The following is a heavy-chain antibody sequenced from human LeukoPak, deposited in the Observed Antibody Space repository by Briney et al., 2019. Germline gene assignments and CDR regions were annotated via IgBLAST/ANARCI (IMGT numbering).Heavy chain of an antibody. J-gene: IGHJ6*02. CDR2: ISSSSRYI. CDR1: GFTFSSYS. D-gene: IGHD5-12*01. Sequence: GGSLRLSCAASGFTFSSYSMNWVRQAPGKGLEWVSSISSSSRYIYYADSVKGRFTISRDNAKNSLYLQMNSLRAEDTAVYYCARESGYDRHSYYYYGMDVWGQGTTVTVSS. V-gene: IGHV3-21*01. CDR3: ARESGYDRHSYYYYGMDV.